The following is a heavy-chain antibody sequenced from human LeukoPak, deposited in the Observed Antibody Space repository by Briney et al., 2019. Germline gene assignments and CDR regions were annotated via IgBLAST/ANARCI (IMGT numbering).Heavy chain of an antibody. CDR2: IYTSGST. J-gene: IGHJ6*03. V-gene: IGHV4-4*09. CDR1: GGSISNYY. CDR3: AGSPRYYYYCMDV. Sequence: PSETLSLTCTVSGGSISNYYWSWIRQPPGKGLEWIGYIYTSGSTNYNPSLKSRVTISVDTSKNQFSLKLSSVTAADTAVYYCAGSPRYYYYCMDVWGKGTTVTVSS.